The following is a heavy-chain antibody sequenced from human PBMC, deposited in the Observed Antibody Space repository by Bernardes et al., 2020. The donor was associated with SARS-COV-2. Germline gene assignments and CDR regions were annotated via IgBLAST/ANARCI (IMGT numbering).Heavy chain of an antibody. CDR1: GYTFTDYH. CDR2: IYPNDGGT. V-gene: IGHV1-2*02. D-gene: IGHD3-22*01. J-gene: IGHJ4*02. Sequence: ASVKVSCKASGYTFTDYHIHWVRQVPGQGLEWMGWIYPNDGGTAYAQRFQGRVTMTTDTSISTAFMELSRLRFDDTAVYYCAGVTYSSGSDFDYWGQGTLLTVSS. CDR3: AGVTYSSGSDFDY.